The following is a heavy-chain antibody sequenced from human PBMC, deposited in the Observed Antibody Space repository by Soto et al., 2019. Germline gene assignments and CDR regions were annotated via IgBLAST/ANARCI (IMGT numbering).Heavy chain of an antibody. Sequence: QVQLVQSGAEVKKPGSSVKVSCKASGGTFSSYTISWVRQAPGQGLEWMGRIIPILGIANYAQKFQGRVTMTADKSTSTAYMELSSLGFEDTAVYYWASSEIECSGSYYSCFDPWGQGTLVTVSS. CDR3: ASSEIECSGSYYSCFDP. CDR2: IIPILGIA. V-gene: IGHV1-69*02. CDR1: GGTFSSYT. D-gene: IGHD3-10*02. J-gene: IGHJ5*02.